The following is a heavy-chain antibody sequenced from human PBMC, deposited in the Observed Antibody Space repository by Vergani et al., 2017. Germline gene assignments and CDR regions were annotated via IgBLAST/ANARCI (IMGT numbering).Heavy chain of an antibody. CDR2: IHPADSDT. J-gene: IGHJ4*02. CDR3: ARLYGRDSSGSKYFDY. V-gene: IGHV5-51*01. D-gene: IGHD3-22*01. CDR1: GYSFTNYW. Sequence: EVQLVQSGAEVKTPGESLTISCPISGYSFTNYWIGWVRQMPGKGLEWMGIIHPADSDTRYSPSFQGQVTISVDKSISTAYLQRSSLRASDSAMYYCARLYGRDSSGSKYFDYWGQGTLVTVSS.